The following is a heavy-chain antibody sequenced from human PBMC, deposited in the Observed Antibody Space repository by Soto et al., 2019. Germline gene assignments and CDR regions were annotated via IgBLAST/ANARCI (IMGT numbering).Heavy chain of an antibody. Sequence: ASVKVSCKASGYTFTSYDINWVRQATGQGLEYLGWMNPNSGNTGYVQKFQGRFTISRDDSENTLYLQMNSLKIEDTGVYYCTTDQHGAYDSWGQGTLVTVSS. CDR3: TTDQHGAYDS. D-gene: IGHD5-12*01. CDR1: GYTFTSYD. V-gene: IGHV1-8*01. CDR2: MNPNSGNT. J-gene: IGHJ4*02.